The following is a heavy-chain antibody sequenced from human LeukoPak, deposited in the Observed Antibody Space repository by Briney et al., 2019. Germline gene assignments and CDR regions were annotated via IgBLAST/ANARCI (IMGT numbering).Heavy chain of an antibody. CDR3: ASNYYDSSGYYSDAFDI. D-gene: IGHD3-22*01. CDR2: IIPILGIA. J-gene: IGHJ3*02. CDR1: GGTFSSYA. Sequence: SVKVSCKASGGTFSSYAISWVRQAPGQGLEWMGRIIPILGIANYAQKFQGRVTITADKSTSTAYMELSSLRSGDTAVYYCASNYYDSSGYYSDAFDIWGQGTMVTVSS. V-gene: IGHV1-69*04.